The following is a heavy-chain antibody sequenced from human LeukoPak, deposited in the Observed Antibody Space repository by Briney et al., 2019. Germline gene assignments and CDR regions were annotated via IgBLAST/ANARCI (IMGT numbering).Heavy chain of an antibody. CDR1: GYTLTELS. CDR3: ARSSRYTGFDY. Sequence: ASVKVSCKVSGYTLTELSMHWVRQAPGKGLEWMGGFDPEDGETIYAQKFQGRVTITRDTSASTAYMELSSLRSEDTAVYYCARSSRYTGFDYWGQGTLVTVSS. CDR2: FDPEDGET. J-gene: IGHJ4*02. D-gene: IGHD1-1*01. V-gene: IGHV1-24*01.